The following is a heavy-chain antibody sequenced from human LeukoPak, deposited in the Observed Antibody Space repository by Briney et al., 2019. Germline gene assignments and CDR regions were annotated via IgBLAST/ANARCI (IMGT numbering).Heavy chain of an antibody. D-gene: IGHD5/OR15-5a*01. CDR1: GGSFSGYY. V-gene: IGHV4-34*01. J-gene: IGHJ3*02. Sequence: SETLSLTCAAYGGSFSGYYWSWIRQPPGKGLEWIGEINHSGSTNYNPSLKSRVTISVDTSKNQFSLKLSSVTAADTAVYYCARGHLVSNAFDIWGQGTMVTVSP. CDR3: ARGHLVSNAFDI. CDR2: INHSGST.